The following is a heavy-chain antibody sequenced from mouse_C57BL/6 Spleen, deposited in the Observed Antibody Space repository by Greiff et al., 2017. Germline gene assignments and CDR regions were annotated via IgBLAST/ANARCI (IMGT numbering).Heavy chain of an antibody. CDR1: GFSLTSYA. Sequence: VQGVESGPGLVAPSQSLSITCTVSGFSLTSYAISWVRQPPGKGLEWLGVIWTGGGTNYNSALKSRLSLSKDNAKSQVFLKMNSLQTDDTARYYCARKSGSSYDYAMDYWGQGTSVTVSS. CDR2: IWTGGGT. V-gene: IGHV2-9-1*01. CDR3: ARKSGSSYDYAMDY. J-gene: IGHJ4*01. D-gene: IGHD1-1*01.